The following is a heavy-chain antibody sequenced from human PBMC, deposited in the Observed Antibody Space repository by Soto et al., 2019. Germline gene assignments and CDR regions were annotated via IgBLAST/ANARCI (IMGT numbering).Heavy chain of an antibody. Sequence: GGSLRLSCAASGFTYSSYAMSWVRQAPGKGLEWVSAISGSGGSTYYADSVKGRFTISRDNSKNTLYLQMNSLRAEDTAVYYCAKSTRWLWLPTCLDYWGQGTLGTVSS. CDR2: ISGSGGST. CDR3: AKSTRWLWLPTCLDY. V-gene: IGHV3-23*01. J-gene: IGHJ4*02. CDR1: GFTYSSYA. D-gene: IGHD6-19*01.